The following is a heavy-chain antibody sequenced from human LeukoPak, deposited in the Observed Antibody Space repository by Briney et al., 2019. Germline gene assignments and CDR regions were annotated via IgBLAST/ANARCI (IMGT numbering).Heavy chain of an antibody. V-gene: IGHV3-23*01. CDR3: ASKVVPAASLDY. J-gene: IGHJ4*02. D-gene: IGHD2-2*01. Sequence: GSLRLSCAASGFTFSSHAMSWVRQAPGKGLEWVSAISGSGGSTYYADSVKGRFTISRDNSKNTLYLQMNSLRAEDTAVYYCASKVVPAASLDYWGQGTLVTVSS. CDR1: GFTFSSHA. CDR2: ISGSGGST.